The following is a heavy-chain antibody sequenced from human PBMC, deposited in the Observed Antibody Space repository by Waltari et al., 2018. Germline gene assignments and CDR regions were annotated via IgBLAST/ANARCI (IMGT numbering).Heavy chain of an antibody. CDR3: ARDFGGSYGFDY. Sequence: EVQLVESGGGLVKPGGSLRLSCAASGFTFSSYSMNWVHQAPGRGLGGGSSISSSSSYIYYADSVKGRFTISRDNAKNSLYLQMNSLRAEDTAVYYCARDFGGSYGFDYWGQGTLVTVSS. V-gene: IGHV3-21*01. CDR1: GFTFSSYS. J-gene: IGHJ4*02. CDR2: ISSSSSYI. D-gene: IGHD1-26*01.